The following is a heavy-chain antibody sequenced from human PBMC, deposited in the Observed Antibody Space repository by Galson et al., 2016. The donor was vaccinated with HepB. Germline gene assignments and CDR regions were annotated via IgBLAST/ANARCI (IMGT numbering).Heavy chain of an antibody. Sequence: SLRLSCAASGFTFSSYWMSWVRQAPGKGLEWVATIKQDGSEKFYVESVKGRFTISRDNAKNTRYLQMNSLRAEHTAVYYCARAPPLPAPVGGYDSWGQGTLVTVSS. CDR3: ARAPPLPAPVGGYDS. V-gene: IGHV3-7*04. CDR2: IKQDGSEK. D-gene: IGHD2-2*01. J-gene: IGHJ4*02. CDR1: GFTFSSYW.